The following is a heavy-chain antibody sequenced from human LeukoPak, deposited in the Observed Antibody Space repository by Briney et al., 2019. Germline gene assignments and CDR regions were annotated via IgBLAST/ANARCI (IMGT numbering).Heavy chain of an antibody. CDR3: AELGITMIGGV. V-gene: IGHV3-21*01. CDR2: ITTSSSYI. Sequence: GGSLRLSCAASGFTFSSYSMNWVCQAPGKGLEWVSSITTSSSYIYYADSVKGRFTISRDNAKNSLYLHMNSLRAEDTAVYYCAELGITMIGGVWGKGTTVTISS. D-gene: IGHD3-10*02. CDR1: GFTFSSYS. J-gene: IGHJ6*04.